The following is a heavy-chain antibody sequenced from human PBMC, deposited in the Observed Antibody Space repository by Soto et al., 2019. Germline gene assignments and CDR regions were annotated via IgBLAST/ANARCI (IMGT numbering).Heavy chain of an antibody. CDR1: GLTFSSYA. CDR2: ISGSGGST. J-gene: IGHJ4*02. CDR3: AKVGRGYSGYDSNY. D-gene: IGHD5-12*01. Sequence: GGSLRLSCAASGLTFSSYAMSWVRQAPGKGLEWVSAISGSGGSTYYADSVKGRFTISRDNSKNTLYLQMNSLRAEDTAVYYCAKVGRGYSGYDSNYWGQGTLVTVSS. V-gene: IGHV3-23*01.